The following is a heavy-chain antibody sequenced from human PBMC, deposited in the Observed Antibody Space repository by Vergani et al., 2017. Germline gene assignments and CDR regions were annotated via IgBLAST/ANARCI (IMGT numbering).Heavy chain of an antibody. J-gene: IGHJ4*02. D-gene: IGHD6-6*01. Sequence: EVQLVESGGGLVQPGRSLRLSCAASGFTFDDYAMHWVRQAPGKGLEWVSGISWNSGSIGYADSVKGRFTISRDNSKNTLYLQMNSLRAEDTAVYYCAKDGLEYSSSYYDYWGQGTLVTVSS. V-gene: IGHV3-9*01. CDR1: GFTFDDYA. CDR2: ISWNSGSI. CDR3: AKDGLEYSSSYYDY.